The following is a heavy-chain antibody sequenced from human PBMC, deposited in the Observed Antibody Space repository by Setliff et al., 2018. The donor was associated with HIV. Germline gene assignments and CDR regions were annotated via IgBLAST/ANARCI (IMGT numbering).Heavy chain of an antibody. D-gene: IGHD1-26*01. Sequence: ASVKVSCKASGYTFTNYAMHWVRQAPGQRLEWMGWISAYNGNTNYAQKLQGRVTMTTDTSTSTAYMELRSLRSDDTAVYYCARVGVLYNGSFQHFDYWGQGTLVTVSS. J-gene: IGHJ4*02. CDR1: GYTFTNYA. CDR2: ISAYNGNT. V-gene: IGHV1-18*01. CDR3: ARVGVLYNGSFQHFDY.